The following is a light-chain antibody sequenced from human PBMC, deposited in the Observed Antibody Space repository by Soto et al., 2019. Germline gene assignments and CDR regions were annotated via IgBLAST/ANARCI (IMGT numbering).Light chain of an antibody. CDR1: SSDVGGYNY. CDR3: SSHTSSTTWL. J-gene: IGLJ3*02. CDR2: EVS. V-gene: IGLV2-14*01. Sequence: QSALTQPASVSGSPGQSITISCTGTSSDVGGYNYVSWYQQHPGKAPKVMIYEVSNRPSGVSNRFSGSKSGNTASLTISGLQAEDEADYYCSSHTSSTTWLFGGGTKLTVL.